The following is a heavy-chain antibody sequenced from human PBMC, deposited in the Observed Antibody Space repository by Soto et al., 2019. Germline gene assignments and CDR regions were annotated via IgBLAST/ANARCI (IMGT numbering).Heavy chain of an antibody. CDR1: GFTFSSYA. CDR2: ISYDGSNK. Sequence: QVQLVESGGGVVQPGRSLRLSCAASGFTFSSYAMHWVRQAPGKGLEWVAVISYDGSNKYYADSVKGRFTISRDNSKNTLYLQMNSLRAEDTAVYYCARRCISTSCPLEFDPWGQGTLVTVSS. J-gene: IGHJ5*02. CDR3: ARRCISTSCPLEFDP. D-gene: IGHD2-2*01. V-gene: IGHV3-30-3*01.